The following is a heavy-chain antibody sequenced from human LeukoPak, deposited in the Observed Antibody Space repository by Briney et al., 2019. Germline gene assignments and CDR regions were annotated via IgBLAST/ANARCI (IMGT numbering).Heavy chain of an antibody. V-gene: IGHV4-59*01. Sequence: SETLSLTCTVSGGSISSYYWSWIRQPPGKGLEWIGYIYYSGSTNYNPSLKSRVTISVDTSKNQFSLKLSSVTAADTAVYYCARDLTGRLNWFDPWGQGTLVTVSS. D-gene: IGHD1-20*01. CDR1: GGSISSYY. J-gene: IGHJ5*02. CDR3: ARDLTGRLNWFDP. CDR2: IYYSGST.